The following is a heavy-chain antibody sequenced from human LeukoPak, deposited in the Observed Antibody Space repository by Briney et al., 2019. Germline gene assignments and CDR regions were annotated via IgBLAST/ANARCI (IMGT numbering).Heavy chain of an antibody. CDR1: GGTFSSYA. CDR3: ARRGLVAGIYDLVYGFDL. CDR2: VNPDNGNT. J-gene: IGHJ3*01. Sequence: ASVKVSCKASGGTFSSYAISWVRQAPGQGPEWMGWVNPDNGNTGFAQKFQGRVTITQNSSVTTVYMELSSLTSEDTAVYYCARRGLVAGIYDLVYGFDLWGQGTMVTVSS. V-gene: IGHV1-8*03. D-gene: IGHD3/OR15-3a*01.